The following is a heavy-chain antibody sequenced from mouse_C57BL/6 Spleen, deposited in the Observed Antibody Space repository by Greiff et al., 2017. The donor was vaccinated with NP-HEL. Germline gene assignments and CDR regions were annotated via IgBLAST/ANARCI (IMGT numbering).Heavy chain of an antibody. CDR2: IYPGDGDT. V-gene: IGHV1-80*01. J-gene: IGHJ2*01. CDR1: GYAFSSYW. CDR3: ARRRYGKGYFDY. Sequence: VQLQQSGAELVKPGASVKISCKASGYAFSSYWMNWVKQRPGKGLEWIGQIYPGDGDTNYNGKFKGKATLTADKSSSTAYMQLSSLTSEDSAVYFCARRRYGKGYFDYWGQGTTLTVSS. D-gene: IGHD1-1*01.